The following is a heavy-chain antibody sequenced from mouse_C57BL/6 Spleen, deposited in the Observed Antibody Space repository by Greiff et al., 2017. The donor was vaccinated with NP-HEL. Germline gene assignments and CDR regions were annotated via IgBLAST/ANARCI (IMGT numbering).Heavy chain of an antibody. CDR2: IDPSDSYT. V-gene: IGHV1-50*01. Sequence: VQLQQPGAELVKPGASVKLSCKASGYTFTSYWMQWVKQRPGQGLEWIGEIDPSDSYTNYNQKFKGKATLTVDTSSSTAYMQLSSLTSEDSAVYYCAREAAQATRFAYWGQGTLVTVSA. CDR3: AREAAQATRFAY. CDR1: GYTFTSYW. J-gene: IGHJ3*01. D-gene: IGHD3-2*02.